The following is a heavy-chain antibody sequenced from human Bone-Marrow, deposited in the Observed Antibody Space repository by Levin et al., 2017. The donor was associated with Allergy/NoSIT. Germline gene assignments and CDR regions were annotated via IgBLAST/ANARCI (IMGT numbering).Heavy chain of an antibody. V-gene: IGHV3-23*01. Sequence: GGSLRLSCVASGFTFDSFAMAWVRQAPGKGLEWVSGISGSGATTYYTDSVRGRFTISRDTSKNTVFLQLSSLRAEDTAVYFCAKDLLSGNVLSIFHYWGQGTPVTVSS. CDR2: ISGSGATT. D-gene: IGHD3-10*01. CDR3: AKDLLSGNVLSIFHY. J-gene: IGHJ4*02. CDR1: GFTFDSFA.